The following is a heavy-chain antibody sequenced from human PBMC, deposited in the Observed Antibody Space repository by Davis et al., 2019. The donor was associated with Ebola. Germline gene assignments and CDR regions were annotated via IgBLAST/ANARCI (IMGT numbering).Heavy chain of an antibody. CDR3: AGLNIAAAGSQDYYYYYGMDV. J-gene: IGHJ6*02. Sequence: MPSETLSLTCAVSGGSISSSNWWSWVRQPPGKGLEWIGEIYHSGSTNYNPSLKSRVTISVDTSKNQFSLKLSSVTAADTAVYYCAGLNIAAAGSQDYYYYYGMDVWGQGTTVTVSS. CDR1: GGSISSSNW. V-gene: IGHV4-4*02. CDR2: IYHSGST. D-gene: IGHD6-13*01.